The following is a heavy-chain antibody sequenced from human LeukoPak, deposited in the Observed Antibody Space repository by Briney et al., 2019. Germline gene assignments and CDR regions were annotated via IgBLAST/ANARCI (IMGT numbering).Heavy chain of an antibody. J-gene: IGHJ4*02. Sequence: ASVKVSCKAYGYTFTGYYMHWVRQAPGQGPEWMGWINPKTGDTSYAQKFQGRISMTRDTPIKTAYMELTSLRSDDTALYYCAREMPKWLMSTIHFDPWGRGSLVTVSS. CDR1: GYTFTGYY. CDR2: INPKTGDT. CDR3: AREMPKWLMSTIHFDP. D-gene: IGHD3-22*01. V-gene: IGHV1-2*02.